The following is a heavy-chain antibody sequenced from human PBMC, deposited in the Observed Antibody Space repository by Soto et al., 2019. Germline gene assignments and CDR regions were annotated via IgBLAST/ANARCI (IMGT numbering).Heavy chain of an antibody. Sequence: VQLVESGGGLVQPGGSLKVSCAASGFTLSAFDIHWVRQASGEGLEWVGRIKTKVESYATELAASVKGRFTISRDDPKNTAYLEMNSLKTEDTAVYYCTRRHCSGGRCYSDFDYWGQGTLVTVSS. J-gene: IGHJ4*01. CDR2: IKTKVESYAT. V-gene: IGHV3-73*01. D-gene: IGHD2-15*01. CDR3: TRRHCSGGRCYSDFDY. CDR1: GFTLSAFD.